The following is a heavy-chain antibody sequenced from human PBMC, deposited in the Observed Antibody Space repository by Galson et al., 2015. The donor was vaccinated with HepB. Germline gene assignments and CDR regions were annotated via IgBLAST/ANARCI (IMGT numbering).Heavy chain of an antibody. CDR2: ISAYNGNT. CDR3: ARDLHSYGPPFPFDY. Sequence: SVKVSCKASGYTFTGYYMHWVRQAPGQGLEWMGWISAYNGNTNYAQKLQGRVTMTTDTSTSTAYMELRSLRSDDTAVYYCARDLHSYGPPFPFDYWGQGTLVTVSS. CDR1: GYTFTGYY. D-gene: IGHD5-18*01. J-gene: IGHJ4*02. V-gene: IGHV1-18*04.